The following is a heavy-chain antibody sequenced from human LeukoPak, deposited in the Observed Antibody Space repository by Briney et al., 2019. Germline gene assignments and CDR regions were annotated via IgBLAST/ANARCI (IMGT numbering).Heavy chain of an antibody. J-gene: IGHJ6*02. CDR2: IYFPGTT. CDR3: ARHSGGHSGYDEDYYYYYGMDV. V-gene: IGHV4-39*01. CDR1: GGSVSNSSYY. D-gene: IGHD5-12*01. Sequence: SETLSLTCTVSGGSVSNSSYYWGWIRQPPGKGLEWIGSIYFPGTTYYNPSLKSRVTIPIDTAKNQFSLKLTAVTAADTAVYYCARHSGGHSGYDEDYYYYYGMDVWGQGTTVTVSS.